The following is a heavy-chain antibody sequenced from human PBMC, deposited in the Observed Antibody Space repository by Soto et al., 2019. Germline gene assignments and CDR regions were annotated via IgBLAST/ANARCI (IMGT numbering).Heavy chain of an antibody. CDR1: GFTFSSYG. J-gene: IGHJ4*02. D-gene: IGHD5-12*01. Sequence: PGGSLRLSCAASGFTFSSYGMHWVRQAPGKGLEWVAVISYDGSNKYYADSVKGRFTISRDNSKNTLYLQMNSLRAEDTAVYYCAKDSRRNSGYDLGRFDYWGQGTLVTVSS. V-gene: IGHV3-30*18. CDR2: ISYDGSNK. CDR3: AKDSRRNSGYDLGRFDY.